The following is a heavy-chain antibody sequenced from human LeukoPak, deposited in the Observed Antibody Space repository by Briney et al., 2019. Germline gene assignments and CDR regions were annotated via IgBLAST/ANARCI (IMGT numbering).Heavy chain of an antibody. D-gene: IGHD6-19*01. Sequence: GGSLRLSCAASGFTFSSYSMYWVRQAPGKGLEWVSPISSSSSYIYYADSVKGRFTISRDNAKNSLYLQMNSLRAEDTVVYYCVRVAVGEYHFDHWGQGTLVTVSS. CDR2: ISSSSSYI. CDR3: VRVAVGEYHFDH. J-gene: IGHJ4*02. CDR1: GFTFSSYS. V-gene: IGHV3-21*01.